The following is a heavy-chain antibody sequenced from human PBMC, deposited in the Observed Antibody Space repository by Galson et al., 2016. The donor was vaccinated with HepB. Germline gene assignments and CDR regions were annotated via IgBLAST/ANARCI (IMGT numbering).Heavy chain of an antibody. CDR1: GYTFSDYN. J-gene: IGHJ4*02. D-gene: IGHD2/OR15-2a*01. V-gene: IGHV1-2*02. CDR2: VNTDTGDT. Sequence: SVKVSCKASGYTFSDYNVHWLRQAPGQGLEWMWCVNTDTGDTTYGDTCQGRVTVTRDRSINTAFLELRSLRSDDTAIYYCASPYFFAVRYDRFDSGGQGYLSPSPQ. CDR3: ASPYFFAVRYDRFDS.